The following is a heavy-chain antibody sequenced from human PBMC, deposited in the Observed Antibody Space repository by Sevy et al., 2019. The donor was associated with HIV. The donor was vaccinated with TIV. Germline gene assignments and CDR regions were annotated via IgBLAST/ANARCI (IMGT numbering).Heavy chain of an antibody. CDR3: ARGLIATRPGGGYYFDY. V-gene: IGHV1-69*13. CDR2: IIPIFGTA. CDR1: GGTFSSYA. Sequence: ASVKVSCKASGGTFSSYAISWVRQAPGQGLEWMGGIIPIFGTANYAQKFQGRVTVTADESTGTAYMELSSLRSEDTAVYYCARGLIATRPGGGYYFDYWGQGTLVTVSS. J-gene: IGHJ4*02. D-gene: IGHD6-6*01.